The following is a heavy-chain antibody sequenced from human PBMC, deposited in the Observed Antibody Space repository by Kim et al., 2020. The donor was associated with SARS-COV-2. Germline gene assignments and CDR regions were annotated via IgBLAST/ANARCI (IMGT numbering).Heavy chain of an antibody. Sequence: GGSLRLSCAASGFTFSSYAMHWVRQAPGKGLEWVAVISYDGSNKYYADSVKGRFTISRDNSKNTLYLQMNSLRAEDTAVYYCARGRSWSTHLPLDYWGQGTLVTVSS. D-gene: IGHD3-3*01. V-gene: IGHV3-30-3*01. CDR1: GFTFSSYA. CDR3: ARGRSWSTHLPLDY. J-gene: IGHJ4*02. CDR2: ISYDGSNK.